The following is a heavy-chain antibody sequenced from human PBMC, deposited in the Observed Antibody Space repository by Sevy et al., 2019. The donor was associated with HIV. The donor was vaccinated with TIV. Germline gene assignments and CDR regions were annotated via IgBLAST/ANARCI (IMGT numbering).Heavy chain of an antibody. Sequence: SETLCLTCTVSGGSISSSSYYWGWIRQPPGKGLEWIGSIYYSGSTYYNPSLKSRVTISVDTSKNQFSLKLSSVTAADTAVYYCARRSITYYYYYGMDVWGQGTTVTVSS. V-gene: IGHV4-39*01. CDR3: ARRSITYYYYYGMDV. J-gene: IGHJ6*02. D-gene: IGHD1-20*01. CDR1: GGSISSSSYY. CDR2: IYYSGST.